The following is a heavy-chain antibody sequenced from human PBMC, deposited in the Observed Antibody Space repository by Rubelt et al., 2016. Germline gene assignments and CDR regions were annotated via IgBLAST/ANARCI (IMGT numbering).Heavy chain of an antibody. CDR2: MNQDGSTT. V-gene: IGHV3-7*03. CDR1: GLNFKNAW. Sequence: GGGLAKPGGSLRLSCAASGLNFKNAWMYWVRQAPGKGLEWVANMNQDGSTTYYGDSLKGRFTISRDNAKNSLYLQMRSLRAEDTAVYYCARDIREVGATLYFDYWGQGTLVTVSS. D-gene: IGHD1-26*01. CDR3: ARDIREVGATLYFDY. J-gene: IGHJ4*02.